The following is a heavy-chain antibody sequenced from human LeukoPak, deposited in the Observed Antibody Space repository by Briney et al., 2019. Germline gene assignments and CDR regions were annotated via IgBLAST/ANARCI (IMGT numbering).Heavy chain of an antibody. CDR3: ARVEFQTGRPFDY. V-gene: IGHV1-69*13. CDR1: GGTFSSYA. CDR2: IIPIFGTA. D-gene: IGHD1-14*01. Sequence: SVKVSCKASGGTFSSYAISWVRQAPGQGLEWMGGIIPIFGTANYAQKFQGRVTITADESTSTAYMELSSLRSEDTAVYYCARVEFQTGRPFDYWGQGTLVTVSS. J-gene: IGHJ4*02.